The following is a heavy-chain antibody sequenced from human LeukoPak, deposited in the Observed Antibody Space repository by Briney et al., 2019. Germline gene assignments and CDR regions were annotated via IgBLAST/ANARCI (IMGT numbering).Heavy chain of an antibody. V-gene: IGHV4-61*08. CDR1: GVYISRGGYY. CDR3: ARGSTRDKFDP. Sequence: SQTLSLTCTVSGVYISRGGYYWSWIRQPPGKGLEWIGYIYYSGSTNYNPSLKSRVTISVDTSKNQFSLKLSSVTAADTAVYYCARGSTRDKFDPWGQGTLVTVSS. J-gene: IGHJ5*02. CDR2: IYYSGST. D-gene: IGHD2-15*01.